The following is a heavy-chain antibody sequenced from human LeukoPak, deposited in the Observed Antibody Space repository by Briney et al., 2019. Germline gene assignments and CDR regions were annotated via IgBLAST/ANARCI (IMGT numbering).Heavy chain of an antibody. CDR2: ISSRGTTM. J-gene: IGHJ6*03. CDR3: ARDHCSGGSCYSGIPAYYYYYMDV. CDR1: GFTFSSYD. V-gene: IGHV3-48*01. D-gene: IGHD2-15*01. Sequence: GGSLRLSCAASGFTFSSYDMNWVRQAPGKGPEWVSYISSRGTTMYYADSVKGRFTISRDNAKNSLYLQMNSLRAEDTAVYHCARDHCSGGSCYSGIPAYYYYYMDVWGKGTTVTVSS.